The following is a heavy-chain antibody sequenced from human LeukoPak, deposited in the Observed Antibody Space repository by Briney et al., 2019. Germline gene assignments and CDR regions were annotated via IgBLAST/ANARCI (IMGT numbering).Heavy chain of an antibody. J-gene: IGHJ4*02. CDR2: IPYDGSNK. D-gene: IGHD2-2*01. Sequence: GGSLRLSCAASGFTFSSYGMHWVRQAPGKGLEWVAVIPYDGSNKYYADSVKGRFTISRDNSKNTLYLQMNSLRAEDTAVYYCAKPALGYCSSTSCSESHFDYWGQGTLVTVSS. CDR3: AKPALGYCSSTSCSESHFDY. V-gene: IGHV3-30*18. CDR1: GFTFSSYG.